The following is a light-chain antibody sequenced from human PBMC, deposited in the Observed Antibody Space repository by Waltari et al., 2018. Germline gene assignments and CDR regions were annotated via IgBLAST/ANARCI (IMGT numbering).Light chain of an antibody. V-gene: IGLV3-27*01. J-gene: IGLJ2*01. Sequence: SSELTQPASVSVSLGQTAVITCSGDILAKKYGRWFQQKPGQAPVLFIYKDIGRPSGIPERFSGSSSGTTLTLTISGAQVEDEAAYYCYSAADNHRVLFGGGTKLTVL. CDR1: ILAKKY. CDR3: YSAADNHRVL. CDR2: KDI.